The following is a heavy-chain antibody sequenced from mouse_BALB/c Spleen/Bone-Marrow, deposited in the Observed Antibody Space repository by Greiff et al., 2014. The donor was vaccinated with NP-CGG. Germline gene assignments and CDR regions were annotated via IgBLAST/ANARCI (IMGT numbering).Heavy chain of an antibody. CDR1: GFNIKDTY. D-gene: IGHD2-4*01. V-gene: IGHV14-3*02. CDR3: ARDYDYFFDY. Sequence: EVQLQQSGAELVKPGASVKLSCTASGFNIKDTYMHWVKQRPEQGLEWIGWIDPANGNTKYDPNFQGKATITADTSSNTAYLQLSSLTSGDTAVYYCARDYDYFFDYWGQGTTLTVSS. CDR2: IDPANGNT. J-gene: IGHJ2*01.